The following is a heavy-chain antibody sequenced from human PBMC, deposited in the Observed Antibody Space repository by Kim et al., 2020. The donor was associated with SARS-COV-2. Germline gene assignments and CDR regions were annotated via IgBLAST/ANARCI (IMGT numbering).Heavy chain of an antibody. CDR2: IYYSGST. D-gene: IGHD3-9*01. V-gene: IGHV4-59*01. J-gene: IGHJ6*03. CDR1: GGSISSYY. Sequence: SETLSLTCTVSGGSISSYYWSWIRQPPGKGLEWIGYIYYSGSTNYNPSLKSRVTISVDTSKNQFSLNLSSVTAADTAVYYCARVIVLRYFDWRYYYYYMDVWGKGTTVTVSS. CDR3: ARVIVLRYFDWRYYYYYMDV.